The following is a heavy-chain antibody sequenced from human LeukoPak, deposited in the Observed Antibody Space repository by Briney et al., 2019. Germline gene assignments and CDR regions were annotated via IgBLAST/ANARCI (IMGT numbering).Heavy chain of an antibody. V-gene: IGHV1-2*02. Sequence: GASVKVSCKASGYTFTGYYMHWVRQAPGQGLEWMGWINPNSGGTNYAQKFQGRVTMARVTSISTAYMELSRLRSDDTAVYYCAKTLRIVGATEGHDAFHIWGQGTMVTVSS. J-gene: IGHJ3*02. CDR1: GYTFTGYY. D-gene: IGHD1-26*01. CDR3: AKTLRIVGATEGHDAFHI. CDR2: INPNSGGT.